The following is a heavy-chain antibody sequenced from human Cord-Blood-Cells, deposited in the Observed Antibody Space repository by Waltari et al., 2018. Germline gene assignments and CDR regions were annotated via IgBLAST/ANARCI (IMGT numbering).Heavy chain of an antibody. V-gene: IGHV1-69*01. Sequence: VPLVQSGAQVNKPGSSVKVPCKASGGTYSRYAITWVRNAPGQGLEWMGGVIPIFGTSNYAQKFQGRVTITADESASTAYMELSSLRSEDTAVYYCARGLGISRQDHNWFDPWGQGTLVTVSS. CDR2: VIPIFGTS. CDR1: GGTYSRYA. J-gene: IGHJ5*02. CDR3: ARGLGISRQDHNWFDP. D-gene: IGHD7-27*01.